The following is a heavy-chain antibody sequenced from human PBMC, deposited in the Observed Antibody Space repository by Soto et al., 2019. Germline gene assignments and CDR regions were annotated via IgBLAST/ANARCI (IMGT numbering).Heavy chain of an antibody. CDR3: ASIAGPEAIDI. CDR2: VYYSGSS. D-gene: IGHD1-26*01. CDR1: GDSISGGASF. J-gene: IGHJ3*02. Sequence: SETLSLTCTVSGDSISGGASFWSWIRQPPGKGLEWIANVYYSGSSYYNPSLKSRLTISVDTTKNQFSLQLKSMTAADTAVYYCASIAGPEAIDIWGQGTMVTVSS. V-gene: IGHV4-30-4*01.